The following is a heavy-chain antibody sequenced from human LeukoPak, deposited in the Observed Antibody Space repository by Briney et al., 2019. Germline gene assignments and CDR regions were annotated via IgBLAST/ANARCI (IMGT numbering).Heavy chain of an antibody. CDR3: ARHRYCSPTSCDHGMDV. D-gene: IGHD2-2*01. V-gene: IGHV5-51*01. J-gene: IGHJ6*02. CDR1: GYSFTSYW. CDR2: IYPGDSDT. Sequence: GESLKISCKGSGYSFTSYWIGWVRQMPGKGLEWMGIIYPGDSDTRYSPSFQGQVPISADKSISTAYLQWSSLKASDTAMYYCARHRYCSPTSCDHGMDVWGQGTTVTVPS.